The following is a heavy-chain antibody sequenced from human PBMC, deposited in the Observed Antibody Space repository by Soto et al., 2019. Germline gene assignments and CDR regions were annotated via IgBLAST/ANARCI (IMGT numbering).Heavy chain of an antibody. CDR1: GFTVSSNY. D-gene: IGHD5-18*01. Sequence: PGGSLRLSCAASGFTVSSNYMSWVRQAPGKGLEWVSVIYSGGSTYYADSVKGRFTISRDNSKNTLYLQMNSLRAEDTAVYYCARDPGYSYGYETTYNWFDPWGQGTLVTVSS. CDR2: IYSGGST. V-gene: IGHV3-53*05. CDR3: ARDPGYSYGYETTYNWFDP. J-gene: IGHJ5*02.